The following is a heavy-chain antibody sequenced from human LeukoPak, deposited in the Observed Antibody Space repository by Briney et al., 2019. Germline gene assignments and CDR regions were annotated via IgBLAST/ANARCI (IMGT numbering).Heavy chain of an antibody. CDR1: GFTFSSFG. D-gene: IGHD2-8*01. V-gene: IGHV3-23*01. Sequence: GGSLRLSCAASGFTFSSFGVYWVRQPPGMGLEWVSAISSGGTTFYADSVKGRFTISRDNSKNTVNLQMNSLRAEDTAVYHCAKGNMGVIEYWGQGTLVTVSS. CDR2: ISSGGTT. CDR3: AKGNMGVIEY. J-gene: IGHJ4*02.